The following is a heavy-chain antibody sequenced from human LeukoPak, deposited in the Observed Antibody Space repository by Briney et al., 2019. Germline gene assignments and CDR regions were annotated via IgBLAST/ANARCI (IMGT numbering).Heavy chain of an antibody. CDR2: IYDSGVT. CDR3: ARARSSGWYFFDY. J-gene: IGHJ4*02. V-gene: IGHV4-59*01. CDR1: GASISNYY. Sequence: SETLSLTCTVSGASISNYYWSWIRQPPGKGLEWIGYIYDSGVTNNNPSLKSRVTIPVDTSKNQFSLKLRFVTAADTAVYYCARARSSGWYFFDYWGQGTLVTVSS. D-gene: IGHD6-19*01.